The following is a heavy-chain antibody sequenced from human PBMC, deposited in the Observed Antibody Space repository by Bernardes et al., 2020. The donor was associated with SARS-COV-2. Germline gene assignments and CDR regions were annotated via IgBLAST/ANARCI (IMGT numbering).Heavy chain of an antibody. CDR2: IYPGDSGT. CDR1: GYSFTSYL. D-gene: IGHD3-10*01. V-gene: IGHV5-51*01. Sequence: GESLKISCKGSGYSFTSYLIAWVRQMPGKGLEWMGIIYPGDSGTRYSPSFQGQVTISADKSISTAYLQWSRLKASDTAIYYCARHHMVNSYGMDVWGQGTTVTVSS. CDR3: ARHHMVNSYGMDV. J-gene: IGHJ6*02.